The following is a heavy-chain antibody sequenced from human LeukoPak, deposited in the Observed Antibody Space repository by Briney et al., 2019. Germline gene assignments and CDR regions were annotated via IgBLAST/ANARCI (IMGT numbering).Heavy chain of an antibody. D-gene: IGHD3-22*01. CDR2: IIPIFGTA. Sequence: SVKVSCKASGGTFSSYAISWVRQAPGQGLEWMGGIIPIFGTANYAQKFQGRVTITADESTSTAYMELSSLRSEDRAVYYCARAGHYYDSSGYLLLYSWGQGTLATVSS. J-gene: IGHJ4*02. CDR3: ARAGHYYDSSGYLLLYS. CDR1: GGTFSSYA. V-gene: IGHV1-69*13.